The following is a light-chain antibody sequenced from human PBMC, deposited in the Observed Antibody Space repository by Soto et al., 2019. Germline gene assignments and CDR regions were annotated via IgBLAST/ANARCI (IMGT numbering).Light chain of an antibody. J-gene: IGKJ1*01. CDR3: QHYGSPPWT. V-gene: IGKV3-20*01. CDR1: QTISSKY. CDR2: GAS. Sequence: PGESGTLSCRTSQTISSKYLAWYQQKPGQPPKLLIYGASTRATGIPDRFSGSGSVTDFTLTITRLEPEDFAVYFCQHYGSPPWTFGQGTKVEVK.